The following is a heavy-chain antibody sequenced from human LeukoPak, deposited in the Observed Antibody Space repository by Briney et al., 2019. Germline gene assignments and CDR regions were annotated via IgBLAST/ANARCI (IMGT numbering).Heavy chain of an antibody. V-gene: IGHV4-30-4*01. D-gene: IGHD3-22*01. CDR3: ARPYYYDSRIDP. Sequence: SETLSLTCTVSGFFISSGDYYWSWIRQPPGKGLEWVGYMYYSGSTYYNPSLKSRVSISVDTSKNQFSLKLSSVTAADTAVYYCARPYYYDSRIDPWGQGTLVTVSS. J-gene: IGHJ5*02. CDR2: MYYSGST. CDR1: GFFISSGDYY.